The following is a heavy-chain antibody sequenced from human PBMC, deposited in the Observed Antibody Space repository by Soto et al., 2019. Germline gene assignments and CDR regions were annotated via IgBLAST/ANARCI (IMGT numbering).Heavy chain of an antibody. V-gene: IGHV3-30-3*01. CDR3: ARVSTTVTTWGWFDP. CDR1: GFTFSSYA. Sequence: QVQLVESGGGVVQPGRSLRLSCAASGFTFSSYAMHWVRQAPGKGLEWVAVISYDGSNKYYADSVKGRFTISRDNSKNTLYLQMNSLRAEDTAVYYCARVSTTVTTWGWFDPWGQGTLVTVSS. D-gene: IGHD4-17*01. J-gene: IGHJ5*02. CDR2: ISYDGSNK.